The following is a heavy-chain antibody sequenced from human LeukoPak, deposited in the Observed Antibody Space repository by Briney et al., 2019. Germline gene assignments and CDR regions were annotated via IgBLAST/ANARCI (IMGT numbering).Heavy chain of an antibody. J-gene: IGHJ6*02. CDR1: GGSFSGYY. Sequence: SETLSLTCAVYGGSFSGYYRSWIRQTPGKGLEWIGEINHSGRTNYNPSLKSRVTISVDTSKNQFSLKLSSVTAADTAVYYCARGPSGGMDVWGQGTTVTVSS. CDR2: INHSGRT. V-gene: IGHV4-34*01. CDR3: ARGPSGGMDV.